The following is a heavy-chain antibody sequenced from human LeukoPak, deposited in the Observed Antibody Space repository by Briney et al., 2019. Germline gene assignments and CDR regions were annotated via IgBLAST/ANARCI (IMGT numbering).Heavy chain of an antibody. CDR1: GFTFSSYG. CDR2: IWYDGSKK. V-gene: IGHV3-33*01. Sequence: GGALRLSCSASGFTFSSYGMHWVRQAPGKGLEWVAVIWYDGSKKYYADSVKGRFTISRDNSKNTLYLQMNSLRAEDTAVYYRARDRGYSGYADYWGQGTLVTVSS. J-gene: IGHJ4*02. D-gene: IGHD5-12*01. CDR3: ARDRGYSGYADY.